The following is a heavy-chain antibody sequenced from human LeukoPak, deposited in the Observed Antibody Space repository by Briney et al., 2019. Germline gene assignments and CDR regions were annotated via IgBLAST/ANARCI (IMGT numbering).Heavy chain of an antibody. CDR3: ARSLSPTVTTFGFAFDI. J-gene: IGHJ3*02. CDR1: DGSTSSGGYS. Sequence: SETLSLTCAVSDGSTSSGGYSWSWIRQPPGKGLGWIGYIYHSGSTYYNPSLKSRVTISVDRSKNQFSLKLSSVTAADTAVYYCARSLSPTVTTFGFAFDIWGPGTMVTVSS. D-gene: IGHD4-17*01. CDR2: IYHSGST. V-gene: IGHV4-30-2*01.